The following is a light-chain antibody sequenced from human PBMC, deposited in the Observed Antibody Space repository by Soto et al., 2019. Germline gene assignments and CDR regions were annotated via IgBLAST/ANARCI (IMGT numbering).Light chain of an antibody. Sequence: QSVLTQPPSVSGAPGQRVTISCTGSSSNIGSTYDVQWYQQLPGTAPKLLIHGNTNRPSGVPDRFSGSKSGTSASLAITGLQAGDEADYYCQSYDDSLSVHYVFGTGTQLTVL. CDR3: QSYDDSLSVHYV. CDR2: GNT. V-gene: IGLV1-40*01. J-gene: IGLJ1*01. CDR1: SSNIGSTYD.